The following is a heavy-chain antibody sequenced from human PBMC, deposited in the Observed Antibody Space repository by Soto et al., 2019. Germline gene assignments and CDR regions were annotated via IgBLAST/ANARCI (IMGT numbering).Heavy chain of an antibody. Sequence: GGSLRLCCAASGFTFSSYAMSWVRQAPGKGLEWVSAISGSGGSTYYADSVKGRFTISRDNSKNTLYLQMNSLRAEDTAVYYCAKVLTIIVRVTPLASDYRGPAPLLTVS. CDR2: ISGSGGST. CDR1: GFTFSSYA. D-gene: IGHD3-22*01. J-gene: IGHJ4*02. V-gene: IGHV3-23*01. CDR3: AKVLTIIVRVTPLASDY.